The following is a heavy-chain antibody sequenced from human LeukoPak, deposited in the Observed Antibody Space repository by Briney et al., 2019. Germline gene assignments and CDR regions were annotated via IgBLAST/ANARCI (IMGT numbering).Heavy chain of an antibody. V-gene: IGHV3-23*01. CDR1: GFPFSSYA. CDR2: ISGSGGST. J-gene: IGHJ4*02. Sequence: PGASLELSCAASGFPFSSYAMSWVRQAPGKGLEWVSAISGSGGSTYYADSVKGRFTISRDNSKNTLYLQMNSLRAEDTAVYYCASRHSGYDSVRYWGQGTLVTVSS. CDR3: ASRHSGYDSVRY. D-gene: IGHD5-12*01.